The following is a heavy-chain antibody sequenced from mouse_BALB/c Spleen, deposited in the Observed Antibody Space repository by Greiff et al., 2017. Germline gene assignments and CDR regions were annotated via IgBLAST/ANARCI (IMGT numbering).Heavy chain of an antibody. Sequence: EVKVEESGPELVKPGASVKISCKASGYTFTDYNMHWVKQSHGKSLEWIGYIYPYNGGTGYNQKFKSKATLTVDNSSSTAYMELRSLTSEDSAVYYCAREDYAMDYWGQGTSVTVSS. V-gene: IGHV1S29*02. CDR2: IYPYNGGT. CDR3: AREDYAMDY. CDR1: GYTFTDYN. J-gene: IGHJ4*01.